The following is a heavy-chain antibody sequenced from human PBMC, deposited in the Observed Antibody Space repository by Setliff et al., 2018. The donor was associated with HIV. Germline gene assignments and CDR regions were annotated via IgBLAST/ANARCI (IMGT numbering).Heavy chain of an antibody. V-gene: IGHV4-34*01. D-gene: IGHD5-18*01. CDR2: INHSGST. Sequence: PSETLSLTCAVYGGSFSGYYWSWIRQPPGKGLEWIGEINHSGSTNYNPSLKSRVTMSVDTSKSQFSLGLTLVTAADTAIYYCARVQRGRGYSHGHWYFDLWGRGTLVTVSS. CDR1: GGSFSGYY. CDR3: ARVQRGRGYSHGHWYFDL. J-gene: IGHJ2*01.